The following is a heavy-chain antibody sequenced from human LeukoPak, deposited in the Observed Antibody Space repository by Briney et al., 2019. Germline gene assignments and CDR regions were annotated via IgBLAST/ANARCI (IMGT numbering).Heavy chain of an antibody. J-gene: IGHJ2*01. CDR2: IYNGGRA. V-gene: IGHV3-66*02. CDR1: GFTVSSSY. Sequence: GGSLRLSCAASGFTVSSSYMSWVRQAPGKGLEWVSGIYNGGRAYHADSVKGRFTISRDNSKNTLYLQMNSLRADDTAVYYCAKNRDRGVPTYYYDSSGSSHFDLWGRGTLVTVSS. D-gene: IGHD3-22*01. CDR3: AKNRDRGVPTYYYDSSGSSHFDL.